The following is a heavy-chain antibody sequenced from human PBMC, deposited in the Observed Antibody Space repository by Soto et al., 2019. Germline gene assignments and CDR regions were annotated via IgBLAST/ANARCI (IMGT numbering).Heavy chain of an antibody. CDR2: IIGRGDTT. J-gene: IGHJ4*02. CDR1: GFTFRRYA. CDR3: AKAHGDLVTPYVDD. Sequence: EVQLLESGGGLVQPGGSLRLSCAASGFTFRRYAMSWVRQAPGKGLEWVSAIIGRGDTTYFADSVKGRFTISRDNSKNTLYLQMNSLRAEDAAGYYCAKAHGDLVTPYVDDWGQGTLVTVSS. D-gene: IGHD3-10*01. V-gene: IGHV3-23*01.